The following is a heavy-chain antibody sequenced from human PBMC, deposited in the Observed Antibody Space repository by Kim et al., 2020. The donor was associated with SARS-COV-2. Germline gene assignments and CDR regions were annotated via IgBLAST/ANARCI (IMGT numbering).Heavy chain of an antibody. V-gene: IGHV3-21*01. J-gene: IGHJ4*02. CDR1: GFTFSSYS. CDR3: ARDTLWFGELEEYYFDY. CDR2: ISSSSSYI. D-gene: IGHD3-10*01. Sequence: GGSLRLSCAASGFTFSSYSMNWVRQAPGKGLEWVSSISSSSSYIYYADSVKGRFTISRDNAKNSLYLQMNSLRAEDTAVYYCARDTLWFGELEEYYFDYWGQGTLVTVSS.